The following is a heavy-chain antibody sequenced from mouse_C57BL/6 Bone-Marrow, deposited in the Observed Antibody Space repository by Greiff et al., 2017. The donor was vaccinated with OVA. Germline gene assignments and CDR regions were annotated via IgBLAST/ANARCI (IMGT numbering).Heavy chain of an antibody. CDR3: ARAGYYGYDEGYYFGC. D-gene: IGHD2-2*01. V-gene: IGHV1-59*01. CDR1: GYTFTSYW. Sequence: QVQLQQPGAELVRPGTSVKLSCKASGYTFTSYWMHWVKQRPGQGLEWIGVIDPSASYTNYNQKFKGKATLTVDTSSSTAYMQLSSLTSEESAVYYCARAGYYGYDEGYYFGCWGQGATLTVSS. J-gene: IGHJ2*01. CDR2: IDPSASYT.